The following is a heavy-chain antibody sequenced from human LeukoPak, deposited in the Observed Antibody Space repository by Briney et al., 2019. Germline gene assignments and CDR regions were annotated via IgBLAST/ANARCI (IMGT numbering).Heavy chain of an antibody. CDR3: ARSGFGWEPTSPFDY. Sequence: GESLKISCKGSGYSFTSYWIGWVRQMPGKGLGWVGIIYPGDSDTRYSPSFQGQVTISADKSISTAYLQWSSLKASDTAMYYCARSGFGWEPTSPFDYWGQGTLVTVSS. D-gene: IGHD1-26*01. J-gene: IGHJ4*02. CDR2: IYPGDSDT. CDR1: GYSFTSYW. V-gene: IGHV5-51*01.